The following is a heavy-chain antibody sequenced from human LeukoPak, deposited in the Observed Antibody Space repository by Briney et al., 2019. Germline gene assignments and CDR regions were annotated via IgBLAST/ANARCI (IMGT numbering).Heavy chain of an antibody. Sequence: SETLSLTCTVAGDSISSGGYWWSWIRQDPVMGLEWIGYIYYSGSAYYNPSLKSRVNISLDTSKNQFSLKLSSVTAADTAVYYCARGHSSSSPYFCNGMDVWGQGTTVSLSS. J-gene: IGHJ6*02. CDR2: IYYSGSA. CDR3: ARGHSSSSPYFCNGMDV. V-gene: IGHV4-31*03. D-gene: IGHD6-6*01. CDR1: GDSISSGGYW.